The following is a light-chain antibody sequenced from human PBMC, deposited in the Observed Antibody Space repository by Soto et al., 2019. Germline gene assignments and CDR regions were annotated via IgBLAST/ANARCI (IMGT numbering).Light chain of an antibody. CDR3: QQYNNWPSIT. V-gene: IGKV3D-15*01. J-gene: IGKJ5*01. CDR2: GAS. CDR1: QSVSRN. Sequence: EIVLTQSPATLSVSPGERATLSCKASQSVSRNLAWYQQKPGQAPRLLIYGASSRATGIPDRFSGSGSGTDFTLTISRLEPEDFAVYYCQQYNNWPSITFGQGTRLEIK.